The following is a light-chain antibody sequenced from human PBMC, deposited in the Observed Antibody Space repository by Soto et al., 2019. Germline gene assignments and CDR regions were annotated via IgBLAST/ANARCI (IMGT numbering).Light chain of an antibody. V-gene: IGKV1-6*01. CDR3: LQYYSYPRT. CDR2: AAS. J-gene: IGKJ4*01. Sequence: AIQMTQSPSSLSASVGDRVTITCRASQGIRIDVGWYQQRPGEAPELLIYAASNVQSGVPSRFSGSGSGRDFTLTISGLRPEDFATYCCLQYYSYPRTFGGGTKVEIK. CDR1: QGIRID.